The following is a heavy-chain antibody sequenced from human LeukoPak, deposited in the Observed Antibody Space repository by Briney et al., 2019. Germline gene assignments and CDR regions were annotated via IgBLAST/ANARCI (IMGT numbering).Heavy chain of an antibody. V-gene: IGHV1-18*01. D-gene: IGHD5-18*01. J-gene: IGHJ4*02. CDR2: ISAYNGNT. CDR1: GYTFTSYG. CDR3: ARDLRSGYSYGHVDY. Sequence: ASVKVSCKASGYTFTSYGISWVRQAPGQGLEWMGWISAYNGNTNYAQKLQGRVTMTTDTSTSTAYMELRSLRSDDTAVYYCARDLRSGYSYGHVDYWGQGTLVTVSS.